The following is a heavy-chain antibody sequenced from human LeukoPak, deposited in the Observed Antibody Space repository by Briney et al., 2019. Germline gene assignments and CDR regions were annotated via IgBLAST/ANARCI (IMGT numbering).Heavy chain of an antibody. Sequence: ASVKVSCKASGYTFTSYAMHWVRQAPGQRLEWMGWINAGNGNTKYSQEFQGRVTITRDTSASTAYMELSSLRSEDTAVYYCARVLYDSSAYYAFDIWGQGTMVTVSS. CDR2: INAGNGNT. CDR1: GYTFTSYA. D-gene: IGHD3-22*01. CDR3: ARVLYDSSAYYAFDI. J-gene: IGHJ3*02. V-gene: IGHV1-3*03.